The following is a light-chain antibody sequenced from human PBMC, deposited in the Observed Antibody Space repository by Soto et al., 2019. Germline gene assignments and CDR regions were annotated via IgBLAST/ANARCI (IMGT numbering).Light chain of an antibody. CDR2: GAS. V-gene: IGKV3-11*01. J-gene: IGKJ5*01. CDR3: QQRSNWPPIT. Sequence: EIVMTPSPATLSVSPGERATLSCRASHSVNSHVAWYQQKPGQAPRLLLYGASTRATGIPARFSGSGSGTNFTLTIRSLEPEDFAVYCCQQRSNWPPITCGQGTRREIK. CDR1: HSVNSH.